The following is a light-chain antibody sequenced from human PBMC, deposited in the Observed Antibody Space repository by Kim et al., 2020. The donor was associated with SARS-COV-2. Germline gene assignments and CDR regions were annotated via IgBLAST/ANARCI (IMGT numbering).Light chain of an antibody. Sequence: PAYSYAGSSQSLLQSNGYNYLAWYLQKPGQSPQLLIYLGSTRASGVPDRFRGSGSGTDFTLKISRVEAEDVGVYYCMQALQTPITFGQGTRLEIK. CDR1: QSLLQSNGYNY. CDR3: MQALQTPIT. J-gene: IGKJ5*01. CDR2: LGS. V-gene: IGKV2-28*01.